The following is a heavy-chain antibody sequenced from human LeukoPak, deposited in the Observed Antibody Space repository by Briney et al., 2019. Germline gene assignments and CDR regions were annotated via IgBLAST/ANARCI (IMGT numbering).Heavy chain of an antibody. CDR2: ISGSGGST. CDR3: AKDRLPGGAVAGSWFDP. J-gene: IGHJ5*02. CDR1: GFTFSSYG. Sequence: RGSLRLSCAASGFTFSSYGMSSVRHAPRKGLWWGSAISGSGGSTYYADSVKGRFTISRDNSKNTLYMQMNSLRAEDTAVYYCAKDRLPGGAVAGSWFDPWGEGTLVTVSS. V-gene: IGHV3-23*01. D-gene: IGHD6-19*01.